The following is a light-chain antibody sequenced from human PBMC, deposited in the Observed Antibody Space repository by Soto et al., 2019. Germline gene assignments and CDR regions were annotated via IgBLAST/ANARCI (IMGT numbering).Light chain of an antibody. V-gene: IGKV1-6*01. J-gene: IGKJ4*01. CDR1: QGIRSD. Sequence: AIQMTQSPSSLSASVGDRVTITCRASQGIRSDLAWYQRKPGKAPKLLMYTASSLQNGVPPRFSGSGSDTVFTLTIDSLQPEDFETYYCLQDFSFPLTFGGGTKVDIK. CDR3: LQDFSFPLT. CDR2: TAS.